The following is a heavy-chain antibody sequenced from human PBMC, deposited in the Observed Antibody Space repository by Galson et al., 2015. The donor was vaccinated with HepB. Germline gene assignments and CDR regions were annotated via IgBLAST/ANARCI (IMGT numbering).Heavy chain of an antibody. D-gene: IGHD3-3*01. CDR2: ISGSGGST. CDR1: GFTFSSYA. J-gene: IGHJ4*02. V-gene: IGHV3-23*01. Sequence: SLRLSCAASGFTFSSYAMSWVRQAPGKGLEWVSAISGSGGSTYYADSVKGRFTISRDNSKNTLYLQMNSLRAEDTAVYYCAKDGGGVVTPCYFDYWGQGTLVTVSS. CDR3: AKDGGGVVTPCYFDY.